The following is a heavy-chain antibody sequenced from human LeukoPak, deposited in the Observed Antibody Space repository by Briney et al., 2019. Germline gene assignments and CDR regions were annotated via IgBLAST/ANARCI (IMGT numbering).Heavy chain of an antibody. CDR1: GFTFSSYG. Sequence: GGSLRLSCAASGFTFSSYGMSWVRQAPGKGLEWVSAISGSGGSTYYADSVKGRFTISRDNSKNTLYLQMNSLRAEDTAVYYCAKDYCSSTSCYYFDYWGQGTLVTVSS. CDR3: AKDYCSSTSCYYFDY. J-gene: IGHJ4*02. V-gene: IGHV3-23*01. D-gene: IGHD2-2*01. CDR2: ISGSGGST.